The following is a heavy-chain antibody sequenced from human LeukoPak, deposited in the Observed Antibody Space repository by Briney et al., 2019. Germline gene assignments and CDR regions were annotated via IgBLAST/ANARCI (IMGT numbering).Heavy chain of an antibody. J-gene: IGHJ4*02. V-gene: IGHV3-23*01. CDR3: AKDQGVQGFDY. CDR1: GFTFSNYA. D-gene: IGHD1-1*01. CDR2: ISASGGST. Sequence: GGSLRLSCAASGFTFSNYAMGWVRQAPGKGLEGVPSISASGGSTYYADSVEGRFTISRDNSKNTLYLQMNSLRAEDTAVYYCAKDQGVQGFDYWGQGTLVTVSS.